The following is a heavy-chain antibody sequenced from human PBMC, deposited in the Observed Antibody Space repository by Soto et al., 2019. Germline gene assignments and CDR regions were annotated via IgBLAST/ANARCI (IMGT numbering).Heavy chain of an antibody. CDR3: ARGGTIGVTTSGDY. J-gene: IGHJ4*01. D-gene: IGHD4-17*01. Sequence: DVQLVESGGGLVQPGGSLRLSCAASGFTFRSYNMNWVRQAPGKGLDWLSYISSSSSTIYYADSVKGRFTISRDNAKKSLYLQMNSLRDDDTAMYYCARGGTIGVTTSGDYWGQGTLVTVSS. V-gene: IGHV3-48*02. CDR2: ISSSSSTI. CDR1: GFTFRSYN.